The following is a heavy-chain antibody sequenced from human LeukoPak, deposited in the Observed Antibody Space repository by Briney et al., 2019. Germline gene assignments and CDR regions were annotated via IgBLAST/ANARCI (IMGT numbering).Heavy chain of an antibody. CDR3: AKGVPGSCNGASCYPLDY. Sequence: GGSLRLSCAASAFTFSNYAMTWVRQAPGERLEWISAISGGGDTYYADSVKGRFTISRDNSKNTLFLQMNSLRADDTAIYYCAKGVPGSCNGASCYPLDYWGQGTLVTVSS. CDR1: AFTFSNYA. D-gene: IGHD2-15*01. CDR2: ISGGGDT. J-gene: IGHJ4*02. V-gene: IGHV3-23*01.